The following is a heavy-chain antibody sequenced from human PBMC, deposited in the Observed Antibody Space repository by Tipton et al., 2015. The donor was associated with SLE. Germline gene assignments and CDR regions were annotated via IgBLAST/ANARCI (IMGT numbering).Heavy chain of an antibody. J-gene: IGHJ4*02. CDR2: INPSGST. V-gene: IGHV4-34*01. CDR3: ARIGIQHAQDY. Sequence: TLSLTCAVYGGSFSGYYWSWIRQPPGKGLEWIGEINPSGSTNYNPSLKSRVTISVDTSKIQFSLKLSSVTAADTAVYYCARIGIQHAQDYGGQGTLVTVSS. D-gene: IGHD5-18*01. CDR1: GGSFSGYY.